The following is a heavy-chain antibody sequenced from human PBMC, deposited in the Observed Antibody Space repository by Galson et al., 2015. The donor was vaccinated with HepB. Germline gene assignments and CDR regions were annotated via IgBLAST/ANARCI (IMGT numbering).Heavy chain of an antibody. V-gene: IGHV1-24*01. CDR3: GKGKHSGSWTIDD. D-gene: IGHD6-13*01. CDR1: GYTLTELS. CDR2: FDPEDGET. Sequence: SVKVSCKVSGYTLTELSMHWVRQAPGKGLEWMGGFDPEDGETIYAQKFQGRVTITRDTSLVTAYVELSSLTSEDTAVYYCGKGKHSGSWTIDDWGQGTLVTVSS. J-gene: IGHJ4*02.